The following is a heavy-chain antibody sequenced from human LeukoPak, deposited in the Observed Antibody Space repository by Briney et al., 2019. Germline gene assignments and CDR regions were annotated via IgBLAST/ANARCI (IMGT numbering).Heavy chain of an antibody. D-gene: IGHD3-3*01. Sequence: SETLSLTCTVSGGSISSSSYYWGWIRQPPGKGLEWIGSIYYSGSTYYNPSLKSRVTISVGTSKNQFSLKLSSVTAADTAVYYCARELPDDFWSGYYTLDYWGQGTLVTVSS. CDR3: ARELPDDFWSGYYTLDY. CDR2: IYYSGST. V-gene: IGHV4-39*02. CDR1: GGSISSSSYY. J-gene: IGHJ4*02.